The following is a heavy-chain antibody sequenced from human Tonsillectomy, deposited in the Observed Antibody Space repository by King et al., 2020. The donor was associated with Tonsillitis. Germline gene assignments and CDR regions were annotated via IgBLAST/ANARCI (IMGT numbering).Heavy chain of an antibody. Sequence: QLQESGPGLVKPSETLSLTCTVSGDSISSYYWTWIRQPPGKRLEWIGYVYHIGGANYNPSLKSRVTISVDTSKNQFSLKLSSVTAADTAIYYCAGGGTGLMDYWGQGALVTVSS. J-gene: IGHJ4*02. CDR3: AGGGTGLMDY. CDR2: VYHIGGA. CDR1: GDSISSYY. V-gene: IGHV4-59*01. D-gene: IGHD1-14*01.